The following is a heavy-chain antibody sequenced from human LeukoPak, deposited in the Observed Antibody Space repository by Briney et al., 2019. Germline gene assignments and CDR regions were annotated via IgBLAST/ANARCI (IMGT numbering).Heavy chain of an antibody. Sequence: GGSLRLSCAASGFTFSSYAMHWVRQAPGKGLEWVAVISYDGSNKYYADSVKGRFTISRDNSKNTLYLQMNSLRAEDTAVYYCARDRSSSGWYFDYFDYWGQGTLVTVSS. CDR3: ARDRSSSGWYFDYFDY. CDR2: ISYDGSNK. D-gene: IGHD6-19*01. CDR1: GFTFSSYA. J-gene: IGHJ4*02. V-gene: IGHV3-30*07.